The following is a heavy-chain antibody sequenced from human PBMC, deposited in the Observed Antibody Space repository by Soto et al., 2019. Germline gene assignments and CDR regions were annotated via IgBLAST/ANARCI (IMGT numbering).Heavy chain of an antibody. CDR2: IRSKANSYAT. CDR3: TRRGEYYDFWSGYYTGAPFDY. CDR1: GFTFSGSA. Sequence: GGSLRLSCAASGFTFSGSAMHWVRQASGKGLEWVGRIRSKANSYATAYDASVKGRFTISRDDSKNTAYLQMNSLKTEDTAVFYCTRRGEYYDFWSGYYTGAPFDYWGQGTLVTVSS. V-gene: IGHV3-73*01. D-gene: IGHD3-3*01. J-gene: IGHJ4*02.